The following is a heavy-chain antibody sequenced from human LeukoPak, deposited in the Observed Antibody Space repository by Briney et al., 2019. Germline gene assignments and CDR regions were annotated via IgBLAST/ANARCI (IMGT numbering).Heavy chain of an antibody. CDR2: INSGGTT. CDR1: GFTVSSKY. D-gene: IGHD6-19*01. V-gene: IGHV3-66*01. Sequence: QTGGSLRLSCVTSGFTVSSKYMAWVRQGPGKGLEWVSFINSGGTTMYADSVQGRFTISRDFSKNTPNLQMNSLRAEDTAVYYCATIVSDSSGWYHFDRWGQGALVTVSS. CDR3: ATIVSDSSGWYHFDR. J-gene: IGHJ4*02.